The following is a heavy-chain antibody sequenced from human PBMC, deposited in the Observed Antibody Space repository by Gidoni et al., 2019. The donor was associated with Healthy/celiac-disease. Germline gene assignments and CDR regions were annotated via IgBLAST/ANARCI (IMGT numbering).Heavy chain of an antibody. V-gene: IGHV3-48*03. Sequence: EVQLVESGGGLVQPGGSLRLSCAASGFTFSSYEMNWVRQAPGKGLEWVSYISSSGSTIYYADSVKGRFTISRDNAKNSLYLQMNSLRAEDTAVYYCASFGDGYNPRFDYWGQGTLVTVSS. D-gene: IGHD5-12*01. CDR1: GFTFSSYE. CDR3: ASFGDGYNPRFDY. CDR2: ISSSGSTI. J-gene: IGHJ4*02.